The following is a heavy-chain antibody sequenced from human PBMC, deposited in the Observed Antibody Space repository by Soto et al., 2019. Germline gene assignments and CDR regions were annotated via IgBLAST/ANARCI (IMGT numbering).Heavy chain of an antibody. CDR3: ARSTIFGVVTNNYYYYYGMDV. D-gene: IGHD3-3*01. J-gene: IGHJ6*02. V-gene: IGHV1-8*01. CDR2: MNPNSGNT. Sequence: ASVKVSCKASGYTFTSYDINWVRQATGQGLEWMGWMNPNSGNTGYAQKFQGRVTMTRNTSISTAYMELSSLRPEDTAVYYCARSTIFGVVTNNYYYYYGMDVWGQGTTVTVSS. CDR1: GYTFTSYD.